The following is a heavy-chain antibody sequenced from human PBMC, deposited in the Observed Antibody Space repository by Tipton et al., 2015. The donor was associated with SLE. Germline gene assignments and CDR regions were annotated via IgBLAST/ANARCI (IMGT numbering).Heavy chain of an antibody. CDR2: INHSGST. CDR3: ARGRGYDILTGYYWNY. D-gene: IGHD3-9*01. Sequence: TLSITCAVYGGSFSGYYWSWIRQPPGKGLEWIGEINHSGSTNYNPSLKSRVTISVDTSKNQFSLKLSSVTAADTAVYYCARGRGYDILTGYYWNYWGQGTLVTVSS. CDR1: GGSFSGYY. J-gene: IGHJ4*02. V-gene: IGHV4-34*01.